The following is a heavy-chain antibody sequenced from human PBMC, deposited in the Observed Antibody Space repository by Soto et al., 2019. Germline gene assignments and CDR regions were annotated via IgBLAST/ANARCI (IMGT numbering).Heavy chain of an antibody. D-gene: IGHD6-13*01. CDR1: GGSVSGGSYY. CDR2: IYYSGST. V-gene: IGHV4-30-4*08. Sequence: SETLSLTCTVSGGSVSGGSYYWNWIRQPPGKGLEWIGYIYYSGSTYYNPSLKSRVTISVDTSKNQFSLKLSSVTAADTAVYYCARERPDGSRLDPWGQGTLVTVSS. J-gene: IGHJ5*02. CDR3: ARERPDGSRLDP.